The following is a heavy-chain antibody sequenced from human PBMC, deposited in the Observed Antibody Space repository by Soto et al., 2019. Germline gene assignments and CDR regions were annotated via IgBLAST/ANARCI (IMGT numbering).Heavy chain of an antibody. CDR3: ATAIAAAGTYYYYGLDV. CDR2: ISGYNSNA. J-gene: IGHJ6*02. D-gene: IGHD6-13*01. CDR1: GYTFTTDG. V-gene: IGHV1-18*04. Sequence: ASVKVSCKASGYTFTTDGISWVRQAPGQGLEWMGWISGYNSNAKYAQKFQGRVTLTTETSTNTAYMELRSLRADDTAVYYCATAIAAAGTYYYYGLDVWGQGTTVTVSS.